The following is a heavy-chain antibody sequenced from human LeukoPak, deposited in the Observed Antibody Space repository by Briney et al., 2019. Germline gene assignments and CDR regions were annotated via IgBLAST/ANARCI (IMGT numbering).Heavy chain of an antibody. CDR3: ARPQSYGYYYGMDV. CDR2: IHYSGGT. Sequence: PSETLSLTCVVSGGSISSGYCWSWVRQSPGEGLEWFGEIHYSGGTKYNPSLKSRVTISVDTSKNQFSLKLSSVTAADTAVYYCARPQSYGYYYGMDVWGQGTTVTVSS. V-gene: IGHV4-4*02. CDR1: GGSISSGYC. D-gene: IGHD5-18*01. J-gene: IGHJ6*02.